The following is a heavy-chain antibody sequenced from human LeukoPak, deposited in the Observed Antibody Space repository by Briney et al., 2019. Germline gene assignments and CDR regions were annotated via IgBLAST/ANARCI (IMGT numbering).Heavy chain of an antibody. CDR2: INTGNGNT. V-gene: IGHV1-3*04. CDR3: ATAPYNGASDY. D-gene: IGHD5-24*01. CDR1: GYTFTSYA. Sequence: ASVTVSCKASGYTFTSYAMHWVRQAPGQGLEWMGWINTGNGNTKYSQKLQGRVTITRDTSASTAFLDLSSLRSEDTAVYYCATAPYNGASDYWGQGTLVTVSS. J-gene: IGHJ4*02.